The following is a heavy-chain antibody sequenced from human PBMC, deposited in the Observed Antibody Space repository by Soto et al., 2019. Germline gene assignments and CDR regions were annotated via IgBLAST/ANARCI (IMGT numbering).Heavy chain of an antibody. J-gene: IGHJ6*02. D-gene: IGHD7-27*01. V-gene: IGHV3-73*02. CDR1: GFTFSGSA. Sequence: EVQLVESGGGLVQPGGSLKLSCAASGFTFSGSAMHWVRQASGKGLEWVGRIRRKANSYETAYAASVKGRFTISRDNSKNTAYLQMNSLKTEDTAVYYCTRLHKTGVNCYYGMDVWGQGTTVTVSS. CDR2: IRRKANSYET. CDR3: TRLHKTGVNCYYGMDV.